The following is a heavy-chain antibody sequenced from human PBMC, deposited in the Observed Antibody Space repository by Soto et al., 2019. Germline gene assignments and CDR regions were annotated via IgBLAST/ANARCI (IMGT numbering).Heavy chain of an antibody. CDR1: GFTFSSYA. J-gene: IGHJ2*01. Sequence: EVQLLESGGGSVQPGGSLRLSCVASGFTFSSYAMSWVRQAPGKGLEWVSAISGSGGSTYYADSVKGRFTISRDNSKNTLYLQMNSLRAEDTAVYYCAKDPHYGDYEYFDLWGRGTLVTVSS. D-gene: IGHD4-17*01. V-gene: IGHV3-23*01. CDR3: AKDPHYGDYEYFDL. CDR2: ISGSGGST.